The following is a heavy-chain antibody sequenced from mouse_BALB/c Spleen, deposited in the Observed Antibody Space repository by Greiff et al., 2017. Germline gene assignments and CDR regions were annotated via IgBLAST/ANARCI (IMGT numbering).Heavy chain of an antibody. J-gene: IGHJ4*01. CDR2: INPSNGRT. V-gene: IGHV1S81*02. D-gene: IGHD1-1*01. CDR3: VSYYYGSSYAMDY. Sequence: QVQLQQPGAELVKPGASVKLSCKASGYTFTSYWMHWVKQRPGQGLEWIGEINPSNGRTNYNEKFKSKATLTVDKSSSTAYMQLSSLTSEDSAVYYCVSYYYGSSYAMDYWGQGTSVTVSS. CDR1: GYTFTSYW.